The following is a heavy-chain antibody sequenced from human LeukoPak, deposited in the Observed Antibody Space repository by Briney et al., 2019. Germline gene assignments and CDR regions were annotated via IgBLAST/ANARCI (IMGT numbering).Heavy chain of an antibody. CDR1: GGSISSGDYY. CDR2: IYYSGST. J-gene: IGHJ4*02. CDR3: ARVGEGAAKD. V-gene: IGHV4-30-4*08. D-gene: IGHD1-26*01. Sequence: SETLFLTCTVSGGSISSGDYYWSWIRQPPGKGLEWIGYIYYSGSTYYNPSLKSRVTISVDTSKNQFSLKLSSVTAADTAVYYCARVGEGAAKDWGQGTLVTVSS.